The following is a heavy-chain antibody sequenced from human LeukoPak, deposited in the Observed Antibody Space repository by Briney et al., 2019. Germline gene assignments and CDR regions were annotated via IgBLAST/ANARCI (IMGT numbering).Heavy chain of an antibody. CDR1: GDSISSSYYY. CDR3: ARRSHSMGGSCPPV. Sequence: PSETLSLTCTVSGDSISSSYYYWVWIRQPPGKGLEWIGSIYYGGSTYYNPSLKSRVTISSDTFKNQFSLNLKSVTATDTAVYYCARRSHSMGGSCPPVWGQGTTVTVSS. J-gene: IGHJ6*02. D-gene: IGHD2-15*01. CDR2: IYYGGST. V-gene: IGHV4-39*01.